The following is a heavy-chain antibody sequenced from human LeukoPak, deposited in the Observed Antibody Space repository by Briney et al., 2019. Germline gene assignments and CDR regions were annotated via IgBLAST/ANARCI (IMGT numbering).Heavy chain of an antibody. CDR2: VSGSGGST. CDR3: AKVLPSTIFRGAFDY. CDR1: GFTFSSYA. Sequence: GGSLRLSCAASGFTFSSYAMSWVRQAPGKGLEWVSAVSGSGGSTYYADSVKGRFTISRDNSKNTLYLQMNSLRAEDTAVYYCAKVLPSTIFRGAFDYWGQGTLVTVSS. J-gene: IGHJ4*02. V-gene: IGHV3-23*01. D-gene: IGHD3-9*01.